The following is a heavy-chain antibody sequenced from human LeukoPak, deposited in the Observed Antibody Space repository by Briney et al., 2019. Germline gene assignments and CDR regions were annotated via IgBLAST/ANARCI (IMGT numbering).Heavy chain of an antibody. CDR1: GFTFSSYG. CDR3: AKTMSPYYYDSSGL. Sequence: AGGSLRLSCAASGFTFSSYGMHWVRQAPGKGLEWVAFIRYDGSNKYYADSVKGRFTISRDNSKNTLYLQMNSLRTEDTAVYYCAKTMSPYYYDSSGLWGQGTLVTVSS. D-gene: IGHD3-22*01. J-gene: IGHJ4*02. V-gene: IGHV3-30*02. CDR2: IRYDGSNK.